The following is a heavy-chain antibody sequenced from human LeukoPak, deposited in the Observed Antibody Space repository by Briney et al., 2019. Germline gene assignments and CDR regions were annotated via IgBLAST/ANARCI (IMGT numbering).Heavy chain of an antibody. D-gene: IGHD3-10*01. CDR2: ISNNDVT. CDR3: AKVSGLLWFGELLLGEYYFDY. Sequence: PGGSLRLSCAASGITASNFYMMWVRQAPGKGLEWVSYISNNDVTKYADSVRGRLTISRDNSKNTLYLQMNSLRAEDTAVYYCAKVSGLLWFGELLLGEYYFDYWGQGTLVTVSS. CDR1: GITASNFY. J-gene: IGHJ4*02. V-gene: IGHV3-53*01.